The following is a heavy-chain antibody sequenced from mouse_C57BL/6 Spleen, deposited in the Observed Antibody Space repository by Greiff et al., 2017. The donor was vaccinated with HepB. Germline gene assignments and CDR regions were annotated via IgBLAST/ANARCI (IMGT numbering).Heavy chain of an antibody. D-gene: IGHD1-1*01. CDR1: GYTFTDYY. V-gene: IGHV1-26*01. Sequence: EVQLQQSGPELVKPGASVKISCKASGYTFTDYYMNWVKQSHGKSLEWIGDINPNNGGTSYNQKFKGKATLTVDKSSSTAYMELRSLTSEDSAVYYCARKGDYYGSSLDYWGQGTTLTVSS. J-gene: IGHJ2*01. CDR3: ARKGDYYGSSLDY. CDR2: INPNNGGT.